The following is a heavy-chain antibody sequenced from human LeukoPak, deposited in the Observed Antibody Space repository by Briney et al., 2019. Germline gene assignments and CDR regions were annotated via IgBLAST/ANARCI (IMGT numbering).Heavy chain of an antibody. CDR3: AGHLLWFGELSGGFDY. Sequence: GGSLRLSCAASGFTFSSYGMSWVRQAPGKGLEWVSGISSSGGSTYYADSVKGRFTISRDNSRNTLYLQMNSLRAEDTAVYYCAGHLLWFGELSGGFDYWGQGTLVTVSS. CDR1: GFTFSSYG. V-gene: IGHV3-23*01. CDR2: ISSSGGST. D-gene: IGHD3-10*01. J-gene: IGHJ4*02.